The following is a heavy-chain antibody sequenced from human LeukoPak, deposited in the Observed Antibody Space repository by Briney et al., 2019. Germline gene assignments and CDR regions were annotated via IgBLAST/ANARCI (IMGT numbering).Heavy chain of an antibody. D-gene: IGHD1-14*01. J-gene: IGHJ3*02. V-gene: IGHV1-18*01. CDR3: ARKPTGGASDI. CDR1: GFTFTSFG. CDR2: ISANNGNT. Sequence: ASVKVSCKASGFTFTSFGIIWVRQAPGQGLEWMGWISANNGNTVYVQKFQGRVTMTTDTSSSTAYMDLTSLISGDTAVYYCARKPTGGASDIWGQGTMVTVSS.